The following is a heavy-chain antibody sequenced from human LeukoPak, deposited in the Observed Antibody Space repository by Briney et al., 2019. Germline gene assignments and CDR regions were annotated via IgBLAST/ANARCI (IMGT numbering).Heavy chain of an antibody. Sequence: SSETLSLTCAVYGGSFSGYYWSWIRQPPGKGLEWIGEINHSGSTNYNPSLKSRATISVDTSKNQFSLKLSSVTAADTAVYYCARSTFGGVIVYWGQGTLVTVSS. V-gene: IGHV4-34*01. CDR2: INHSGST. D-gene: IGHD3-16*02. J-gene: IGHJ4*02. CDR3: ARSTFGGVIVY. CDR1: GGSFSGYY.